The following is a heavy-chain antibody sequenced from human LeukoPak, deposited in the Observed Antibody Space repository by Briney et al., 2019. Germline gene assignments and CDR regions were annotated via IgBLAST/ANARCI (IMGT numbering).Heavy chain of an antibody. J-gene: IGHJ4*02. CDR2: ISSRNSYI. CDR3: ARPRRDGYNGLDC. V-gene: IGHV3-21*01. D-gene: IGHD5-24*01. Sequence: PGGSLRPSCAASGFTFSSYAMSWVRQAPGKGLEWVSSISSRNSYIYYADSVKGRFTISRDNAKNSLYLQMNSLRAEDTAVYYCARPRRDGYNGLDCWGQGTLVTVSS. CDR1: GFTFSSYA.